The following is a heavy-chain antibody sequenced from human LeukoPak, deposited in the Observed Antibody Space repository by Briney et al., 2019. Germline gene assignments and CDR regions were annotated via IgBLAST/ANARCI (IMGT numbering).Heavy chain of an antibody. CDR1: GESFSIYY. CDR2: INHSGST. D-gene: IGHD3-22*01. J-gene: IGHJ4*02. CDR3: ARTSDYAFDY. V-gene: IGHV4-34*01. Sequence: SETLSLTCAIYGESFSIYYWSWIRQPPGKGLEWIGEINHSGSTNCNPSLKSRVTLSVDTSKNQFSLNLSSVTAADTAMYYCARTSDYAFDYWGQGTLVTVSS.